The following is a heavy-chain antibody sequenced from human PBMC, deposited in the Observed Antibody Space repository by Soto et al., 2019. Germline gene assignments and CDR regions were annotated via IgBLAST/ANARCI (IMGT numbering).Heavy chain of an antibody. CDR2: ISGSSNST. Sequence: EVQLSGSGGGLVQPGGSLRLSCAASGFTFSSYAMSWVRQAPGKGLEWVSAISGSSNSTYYADSVKGRFTISRDNSKNTLYLQMNSLRAEDTAVYYCAKDPSSGFAMENYFDYWGQGTLVTVSS. CDR1: GFTFSSYA. D-gene: IGHD3-10*01. V-gene: IGHV3-23*01. CDR3: AKDPSSGFAMENYFDY. J-gene: IGHJ4*02.